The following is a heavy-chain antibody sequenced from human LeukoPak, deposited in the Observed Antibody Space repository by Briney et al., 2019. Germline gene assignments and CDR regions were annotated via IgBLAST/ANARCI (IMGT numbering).Heavy chain of an antibody. CDR1: GLSFSTFA. V-gene: IGHV3-23*01. D-gene: IGHD6-13*01. Sequence: TGGSLRLSCAASGLSFSTFAMSWVRQGPARGLEWVSSIRGNGETFYAESVKGRSTLYSDSSRNTVYLQLNSLRAEDTAVYYCAKDQQQLVPSHFDYWGQGTLVTVSS. CDR3: AKDQQQLVPSHFDY. J-gene: IGHJ4*02. CDR2: IRGNGET.